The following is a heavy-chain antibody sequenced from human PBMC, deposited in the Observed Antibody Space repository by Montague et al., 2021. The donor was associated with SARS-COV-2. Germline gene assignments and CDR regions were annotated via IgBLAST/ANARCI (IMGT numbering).Heavy chain of an antibody. J-gene: IGHJ6*02. CDR2: IFHSGTI. D-gene: IGHD6-13*01. CDR1: GDSISTSTW. V-gene: IGHV4-4*02. CDR3: ATLSRRTAAGTRDYFGLDV. Sequence: SETLSLTCRVSGDSISTSTWWTWVRQTPGKGLEWIGEIFHSGTIXYNPSLKSRVSISVDKSNNQFSLRLSSLIAADTAAYYCATLSRRTAAGTRDYFGLDVWGQGTTVVVSS.